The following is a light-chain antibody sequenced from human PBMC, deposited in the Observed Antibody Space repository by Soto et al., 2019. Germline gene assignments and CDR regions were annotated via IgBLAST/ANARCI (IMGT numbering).Light chain of an antibody. CDR3: ATGDNGLTGVV. J-gene: IGLJ2*01. CDR2: TNN. V-gene: IGLV1-44*01. Sequence: QSVLTQPPSTSGTPGQRVTISCSGSSSNIGSNTVHWYQQIPGTAPKLLIYTNNQRSSGVSDRFSGSKSDTSASLVISGLQSGDEADSYCATGDNGLTGVVVGGGTQLTVL. CDR1: SSNIGSNT.